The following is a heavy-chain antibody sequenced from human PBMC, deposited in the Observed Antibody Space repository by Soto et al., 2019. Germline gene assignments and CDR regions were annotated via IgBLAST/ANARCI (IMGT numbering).Heavy chain of an antibody. CDR3: TRAPTSISGYDPRPIDY. CDR1: GFTFSSYW. V-gene: IGHV3-74*01. Sequence: TGGSLRLSCAASGFTFSSYWMHWVRQAPGKGLVWVSRIKSDGSSTDYADSVKGRFTVSRDNAKNTLDLQMNSLRAEDTAVYYCTRAPTSISGYDPRPIDYWGQGTLVTVSS. D-gene: IGHD5-12*01. CDR2: IKSDGSST. J-gene: IGHJ4*02.